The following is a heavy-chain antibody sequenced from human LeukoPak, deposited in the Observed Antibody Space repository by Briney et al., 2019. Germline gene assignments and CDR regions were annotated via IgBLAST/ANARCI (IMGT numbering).Heavy chain of an antibody. CDR3: ARMYSSSSYYFDY. V-gene: IGHV3-74*01. CDR2: INSDGIST. CDR1: GFTFSSYW. J-gene: IGHJ4*02. Sequence: GGSLRLSCAASGFTFSSYWMHWVRQAPGRGLVWVSRINSDGISTSYADSVKGRFTISIENAKNTLYLQMNSLRAEDTAVYYCARMYSSSSYYFDYWGQGTLVTVSS. D-gene: IGHD6-6*01.